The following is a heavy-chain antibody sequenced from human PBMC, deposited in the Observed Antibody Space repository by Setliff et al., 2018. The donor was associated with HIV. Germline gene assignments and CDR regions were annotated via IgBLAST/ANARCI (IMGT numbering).Heavy chain of an antibody. Sequence: ASVKVSCKASGYTFTSYDINWVRQATGQGLEWMGWISAYNGNTNYAQKLQGGVTMTTDTSTSTAYMELRSLRSEDTAVYYCARDQFTWNDHDQNNHYYGMDVWGQGTTVTVSS. D-gene: IGHD1-1*01. CDR1: GYTFTSYD. V-gene: IGHV1-18*01. CDR2: ISAYNGNT. CDR3: ARDQFTWNDHDQNNHYYGMDV. J-gene: IGHJ6*02.